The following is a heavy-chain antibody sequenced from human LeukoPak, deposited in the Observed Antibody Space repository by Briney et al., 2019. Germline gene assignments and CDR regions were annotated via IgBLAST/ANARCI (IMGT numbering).Heavy chain of an antibody. V-gene: IGHV3-74*01. CDR1: GFSFSSYW. D-gene: IGHD3-10*01. J-gene: IGHJ4*02. Sequence: GGSLKLSCAASGFSFSSYWMHWVRQAPGKGLVWVARVSSDGRSITYADSVQGRFTVSRDNAENTLYLQMNSLRAEDTAVYYCSRVGDSGTFDYWGQGTLVTVSS. CDR2: VSSDGRSI. CDR3: SRVGDSGTFDY.